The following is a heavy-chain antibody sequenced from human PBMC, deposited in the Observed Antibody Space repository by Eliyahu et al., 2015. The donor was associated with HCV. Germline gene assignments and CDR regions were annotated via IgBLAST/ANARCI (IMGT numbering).Heavy chain of an antibody. V-gene: IGHV1-69*11. CDR3: ARDQRILATGTIQGLDP. CDR1: GGNFEXFA. D-gene: IGHD2-21*01. CDR2: IIPVLEKT. J-gene: IGHJ5*02. Sequence: QVQLVQSGPATRKPGSSVIVSCKASGGNFEXFAFTWVRQAPGQGLEWIGRIIPVLEKTDYAQKFQGRVSFTADESTSTVSMELSSLTSDDTATYFCARDQRILATGTIQGLDPWGQGTLVIVSP.